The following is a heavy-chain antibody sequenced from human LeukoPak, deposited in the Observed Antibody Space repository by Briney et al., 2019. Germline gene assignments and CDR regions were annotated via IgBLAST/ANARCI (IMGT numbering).Heavy chain of an antibody. CDR2: IDPSGGST. CDR1: GYTFTSYG. J-gene: IGHJ3*02. V-gene: IGHV1-46*01. D-gene: IGHD3-22*01. CDR3: ARGASEHFYDSSGYWGSAFDI. Sequence: ASVKVSCKASGYTFTSYGISWVRQAPGQGLEWMGIIDPSGGSTSYAQKFQGRVTMARDTSTSTVYMELSSLRSEDTAVYYCARGASEHFYDSSGYWGSAFDIWGQGTMVTVSS.